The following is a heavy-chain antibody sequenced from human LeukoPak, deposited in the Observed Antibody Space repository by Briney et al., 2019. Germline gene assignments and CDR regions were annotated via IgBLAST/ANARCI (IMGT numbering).Heavy chain of an antibody. V-gene: IGHV4-59*12. Sequence: SETLSLTCTVSGGSISSYYWSWIRQPPGKGLEWIGYIYHSGSTYYNPSLKSRVTISVDRSKNQFSLKLSSVTAADTAVYYCARDLVIQGWFDPWGQGTLVTVSS. J-gene: IGHJ5*02. D-gene: IGHD4-23*01. CDR1: GGSISSYY. CDR3: ARDLVIQGWFDP. CDR2: IYHSGST.